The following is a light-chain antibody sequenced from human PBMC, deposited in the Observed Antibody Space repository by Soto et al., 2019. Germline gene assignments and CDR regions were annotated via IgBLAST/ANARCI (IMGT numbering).Light chain of an antibody. CDR2: GAS. V-gene: IGKV3-11*01. CDR1: QSVTSN. J-gene: IGKJ1*01. Sequence: EIVLTQSPDTLSLSPGDRATLSCRASQSVTSNSLAWYQQKSGQAPRLLIYGASNRATGIPARFSGSGSGTDFTLTISDLEPEDFAVYYCQQHSHWPPWTFGQGTRVEIQ. CDR3: QQHSHWPPWT.